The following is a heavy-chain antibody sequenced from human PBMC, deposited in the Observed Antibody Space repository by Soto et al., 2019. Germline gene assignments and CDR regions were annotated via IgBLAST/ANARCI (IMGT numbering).Heavy chain of an antibody. CDR3: ARTTYYYDSSGQKAFWFDP. CDR2: IYYSGST. CDR1: GGSISSYY. J-gene: IGHJ5*02. Sequence: SETLSLTCTVSGGSISSYYWSWIRQPPGKGLEWIGYIYYSGSTNYNPSLKSRVTISVDTSKNQFSLKLSSVTAADTAVYYCARTTYYYDSSGQKAFWFDPWGQGTLVTVSS. V-gene: IGHV4-59*01. D-gene: IGHD3-22*01.